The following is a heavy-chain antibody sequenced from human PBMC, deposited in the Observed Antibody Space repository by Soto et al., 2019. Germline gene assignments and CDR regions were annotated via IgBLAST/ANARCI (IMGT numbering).Heavy chain of an antibody. CDR2: ISYDGSNK. V-gene: IGHV3-30*18. D-gene: IGHD3-10*01. J-gene: IGHJ3*02. CDR3: AKDHRLLWFGELDAFDI. CDR1: GFTFSSYG. Sequence: QVQLVESGGGVVQPGRSVRLSCAASGFTFSSYGMHWVRQAPGKGLEWVAVISYDGSNKYYADSVKGRFTISRDNSKNTLYLQMNSLRAEDTAVYYCAKDHRLLWFGELDAFDIWGQGTMVTVSS.